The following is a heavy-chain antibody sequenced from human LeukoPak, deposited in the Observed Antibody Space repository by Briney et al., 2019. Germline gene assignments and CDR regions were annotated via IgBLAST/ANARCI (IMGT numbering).Heavy chain of an antibody. CDR3: ARGKSVLGATPL. J-gene: IGHJ4*02. V-gene: IGHV3-7*05. Sequence: PGGSLRLSCAASGFTFTSYWMNWVRQAPGKGLQWVANIKQDGSDKYYVDSVKGRFTISRDDAKSSLYLQMNSLRAEDTAVYYCARGKSVLGATPLWGQGALVTVSS. CDR2: IKQDGSDK. CDR1: GFTFTSYW. D-gene: IGHD1-26*01.